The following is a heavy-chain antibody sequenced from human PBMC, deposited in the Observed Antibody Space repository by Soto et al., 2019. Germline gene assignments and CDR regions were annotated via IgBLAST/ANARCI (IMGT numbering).Heavy chain of an antibody. CDR3: STRLVQAAMACYFDS. CDR2: ITDDGSNK. J-gene: IGHJ4*02. CDR1: GFTFSNYG. D-gene: IGHD2-2*01. V-gene: IGHV3-30*03. Sequence: QVKLVESGGGVVQPGRSLRLSCAASGFTFSNYGMHWVRQAPGEGLERVAVITDDGSNKLYADSVKGRFTIARNNSNNTLSLQLNGLSPEDTASHYCSTRLVQAAMACYFDSWGQGILVTVAS.